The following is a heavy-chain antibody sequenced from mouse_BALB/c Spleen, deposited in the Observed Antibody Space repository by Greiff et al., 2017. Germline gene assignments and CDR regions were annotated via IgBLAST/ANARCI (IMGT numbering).Heavy chain of an antibody. V-gene: IGHV1-69*02. D-gene: IGHD3-1*01. Sequence: VQLVESGAELVRPGASVKLSCKASGYTFTSYWINWVKQRPGQGLEWIGNIYPSDSYTNYNQKFKDKATLTVDKSSSTAYMQLSSPTSEDSAVYCCTWLGGYFDVWGAGTTVTVSS. CDR2: IYPSDSYT. J-gene: IGHJ1*01. CDR3: TWLGGYFDV. CDR1: GYTFTSYW.